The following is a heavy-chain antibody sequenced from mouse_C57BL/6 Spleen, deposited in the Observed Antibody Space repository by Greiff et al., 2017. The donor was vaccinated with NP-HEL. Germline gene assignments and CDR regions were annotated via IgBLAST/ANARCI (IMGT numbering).Heavy chain of an antibody. CDR2: ISDGGSYT. J-gene: IGHJ2*01. CDR3: ARGEGYYYGSSFDY. CDR1: GFTFSSYA. Sequence: EVKLVESGGGLVKPGGSLKLSCAASGFTFSSYAMSWVRQTPEKRLEWVATISDGGSYTYYPDNVKGRFTISRDNAKNNLYLQMSHLKSEDTAMYYCARGEGYYYGSSFDYWGQGTTLTVSS. D-gene: IGHD1-1*01. V-gene: IGHV5-4*03.